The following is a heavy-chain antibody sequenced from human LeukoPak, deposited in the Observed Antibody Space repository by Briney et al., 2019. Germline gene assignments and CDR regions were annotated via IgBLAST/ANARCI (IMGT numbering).Heavy chain of an antibody. V-gene: IGHV3-23*01. CDR2: IDYSGGSS. CDR3: ARTSGWYGAS. CDR1: GFTLSSYE. Sequence: GGSLRLSCTVSGFTLSSYEMSWIRQAPGKGLEWVSSIDYSGGSSYYADSVKGRFTISRDDSKNTLYLQLNSLRAEDKAVYYCARTSGWYGASWGQGTLVTVSS. D-gene: IGHD6-19*01. J-gene: IGHJ4*02.